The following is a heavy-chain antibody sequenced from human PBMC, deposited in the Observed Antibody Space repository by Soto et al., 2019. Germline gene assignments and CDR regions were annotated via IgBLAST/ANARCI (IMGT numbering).Heavy chain of an antibody. CDR1: GFTFSSYW. D-gene: IGHD1-7*01. V-gene: IGHV3-74*03. Sequence: GGSLRLSCAASGFTFSSYWMHWVRQAPGKGLVWVSRINSDGSITTYADSVEGRFTISRDNAKNTLYLQMNSLRGEDTAAYYCARGLELRLDPWGQGTLVTVSS. CDR3: ARGLELRLDP. J-gene: IGHJ5*02. CDR2: INSDGSIT.